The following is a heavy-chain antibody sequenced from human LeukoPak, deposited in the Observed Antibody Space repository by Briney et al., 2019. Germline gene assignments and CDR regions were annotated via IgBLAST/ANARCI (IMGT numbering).Heavy chain of an antibody. CDR1: GFTLTSYA. V-gene: IGHV3-23*01. CDR2: ISDTGNT. Sequence: GRSLSLSCAVSGFTLTSYAMSWGRHAPGKGLEWVSAISDTGNTYHADSVKGRFTISRDSTKNALFLQMNRLRPEDAAVYDCAKAPCTTCRGGFCCPFYYWGVGTLITVSS. CDR3: AKAPCTTCRGGFCCPFYY. D-gene: IGHD2-15*01. J-gene: IGHJ4*02.